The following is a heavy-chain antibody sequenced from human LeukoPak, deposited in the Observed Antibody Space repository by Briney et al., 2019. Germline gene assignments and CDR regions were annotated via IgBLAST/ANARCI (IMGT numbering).Heavy chain of an antibody. Sequence: GGSLRLSCAASGFTFSSYAMSWVRQAPGKGLEWVSAISGSGGSTYYADSVKGRFTISRDNAKNSLYLQMNSLRAEDTALYYCAKDNRFLWFGELSGWGQGTLVTVSS. CDR1: GFTFSSYA. CDR2: ISGSGGST. J-gene: IGHJ4*02. D-gene: IGHD3-10*01. V-gene: IGHV3-23*01. CDR3: AKDNRFLWFGELSG.